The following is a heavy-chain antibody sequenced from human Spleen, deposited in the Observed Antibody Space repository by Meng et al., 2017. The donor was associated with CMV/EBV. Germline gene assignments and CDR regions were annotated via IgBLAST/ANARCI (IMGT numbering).Heavy chain of an antibody. J-gene: IGHJ5*02. CDR3: ARDSDWRYLYGFVRFDP. CDR2: IYYSGST. CDR1: GGSISSSSHF. D-gene: IGHD5-18*01. Sequence: LRLSCNVSGGSISSSSHFWGWIRQPPGKGLEWIGSIYYSGSTYYNPSLKSRVTISVDTSKNQFSLKLRSVTAADTAMYYCARDSDWRYLYGFVRFDPWGQGTLVTVSS. V-gene: IGHV4-39*07.